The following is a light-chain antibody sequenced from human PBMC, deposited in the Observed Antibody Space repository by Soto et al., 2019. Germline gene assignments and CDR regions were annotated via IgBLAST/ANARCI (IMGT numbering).Light chain of an antibody. CDR2: GAS. Sequence: EIVLTQSPGTLSLSPGERATLSCRASQSISSNYLAWHQQKPGQAPRLLIYGASNRATGVPDKFSGSGSGTDVTLTIDRLEPEDFAVYYCQQYDNFPRTFGPGTKVEFK. CDR3: QQYDNFPRT. V-gene: IGKV3-20*01. J-gene: IGKJ1*01. CDR1: QSISSNY.